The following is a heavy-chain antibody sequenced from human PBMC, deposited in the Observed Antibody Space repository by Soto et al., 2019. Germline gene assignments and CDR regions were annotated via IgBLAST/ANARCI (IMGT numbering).Heavy chain of an antibody. D-gene: IGHD4-4*01. Sequence: EVQLVESGGGLVQPGRSLRISCAASGFSFRNYAMHWVRRAPGKGLEWVSGISWHSGTIGYADSVRGRFTISRDNAKNSLYLQMNSLRPEDTALYYCVKEKLYSNYEYYFDYWGQGTLVTVSS. CDR1: GFSFRNYA. CDR3: VKEKLYSNYEYYFDY. V-gene: IGHV3-9*01. J-gene: IGHJ4*02. CDR2: ISWHSGTI.